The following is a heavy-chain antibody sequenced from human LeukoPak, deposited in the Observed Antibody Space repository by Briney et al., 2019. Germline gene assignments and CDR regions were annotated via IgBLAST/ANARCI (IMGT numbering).Heavy chain of an antibody. CDR3: ARLMLPAAKGAFDI. V-gene: IGHV4-61*02. CDR2: INTSGSL. J-gene: IGHJ3*02. Sequence: SQTLSLTCTVSGGSISSGSYYWSWIRQPAGKGLEWVGRINTSGSLNYNPSLKSRATISVDTSKNQFSLKLSSVTAADTAVYYCARLMLPAAKGAFDIWGQGTMVTVSS. D-gene: IGHD2-2*01. CDR1: GGSISSGSYY.